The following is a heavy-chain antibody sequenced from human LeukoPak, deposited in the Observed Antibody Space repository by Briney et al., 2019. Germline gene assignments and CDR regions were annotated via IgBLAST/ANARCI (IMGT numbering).Heavy chain of an antibody. V-gene: IGHV3-9*01. CDR3: AKDIDSSLYYFDY. CDR1: GFTFDDYA. CDR2: ISWNSGSI. Sequence: GGSLRLSCAASGFTFDDYAMHWVRQAPGKGLEWVSGISWNSGSIGYADSVKGRFTISRDNAKNSLYLQMNSLRAEDTALYYCAKDIDSSLYYFDYWGQGTLVTVSS. J-gene: IGHJ4*02. D-gene: IGHD6-19*01.